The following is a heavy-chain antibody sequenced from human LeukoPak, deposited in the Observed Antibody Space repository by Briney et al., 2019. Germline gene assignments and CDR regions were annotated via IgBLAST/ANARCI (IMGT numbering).Heavy chain of an antibody. V-gene: IGHV3-33*01. CDR2: IWYDGNNK. CDR1: GFTFSSYG. D-gene: IGHD4-17*01. Sequence: GGSLRLSCAASGFTFSSYGMHWVRQAPGKGLEWVALIWYDGNNKYYADSVKGRFTISRDNSKNTLYLQLNSLRAEDTAVYYCARVPNRYGDYEYYFDYWGQGTLVTVSS. J-gene: IGHJ4*02. CDR3: ARVPNRYGDYEYYFDY.